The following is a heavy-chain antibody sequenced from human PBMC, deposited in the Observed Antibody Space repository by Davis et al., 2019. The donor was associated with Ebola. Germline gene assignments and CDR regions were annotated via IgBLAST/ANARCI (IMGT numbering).Heavy chain of an antibody. D-gene: IGHD3-10*01. CDR2: INPNSSGT. CDR3: ARGVTMVQGVIPLDYYYGMDV. CDR1: GYTFTGYY. Sequence: ASVKVSCKASGYTFTGYYMHWVRQAPGQGLEWMGWINPNSSGTNYAQKFQGRVTMTRDTSISTAYMELSSLRSEDTAVYYCARGVTMVQGVIPLDYYYGMDVWGQGTTVTVSS. J-gene: IGHJ6*02. V-gene: IGHV1-2*02.